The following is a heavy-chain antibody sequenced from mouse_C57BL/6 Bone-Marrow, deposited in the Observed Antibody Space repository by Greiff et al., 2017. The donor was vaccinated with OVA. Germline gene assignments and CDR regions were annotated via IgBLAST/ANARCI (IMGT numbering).Heavy chain of an antibody. CDR3: ARDEAQLDRTLWYFDV. Sequence: QVQLQESGAELVKPGASVKLSCKASGYTFTEYTIHWVKQRSGQGLEWIGWFYPGSGSIKYNEKFKDKATLTADKTSSTVYMGLSRMTSEDSAVYFCARDEAQLDRTLWYFDVWGTGTTVTVSS. CDR2: FYPGSGSI. CDR1: GYTFTEYT. J-gene: IGHJ1*03. V-gene: IGHV1-62-2*01. D-gene: IGHD3-3*01.